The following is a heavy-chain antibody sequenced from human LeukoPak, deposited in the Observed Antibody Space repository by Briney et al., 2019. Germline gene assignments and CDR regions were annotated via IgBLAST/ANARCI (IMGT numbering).Heavy chain of an antibody. D-gene: IGHD3-22*01. CDR3: ARFPAGYDSNGYVDY. CDR2: IYSGGYT. CDR1: GLTVSSNY. V-gene: IGHV3-53*01. Sequence: PGGSLRLSCAASGLTVSSNYMSWVPQAPGKGLEWVSVIYSGGYTYYIDSVKGRFTISRDNSKNTLYLQMNSLRAEDTAVYYCARFPAGYDSNGYVDYWGQGTLVTVSS. J-gene: IGHJ4*02.